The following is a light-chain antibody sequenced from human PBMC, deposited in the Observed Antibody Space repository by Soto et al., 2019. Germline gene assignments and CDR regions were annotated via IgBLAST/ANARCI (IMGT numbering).Light chain of an antibody. CDR1: QSVTSNF. CDR2: AAS. V-gene: IGKV3-20*01. J-gene: IGKJ1*01. CDR3: QQYGSLPWT. Sequence: EIVVTQSPGTLSVSPGERATLSCRGSQSVTSNFLAWYQQKPGQSPRLLISAASTRARDVPDRFSGSGSGTDFTLTITRLEPEDFAMYYCQQYGSLPWTFGPGTKV.